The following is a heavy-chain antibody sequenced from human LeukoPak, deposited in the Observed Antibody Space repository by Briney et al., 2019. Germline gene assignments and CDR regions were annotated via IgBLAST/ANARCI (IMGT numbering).Heavy chain of an antibody. J-gene: IGHJ4*02. CDR3: AKDLHGEVPDYFDY. CDR1: GFTFSSYA. V-gene: IGHV3-23*01. D-gene: IGHD3-3*01. CDR2: ISSSGGTT. Sequence: GGSLRLSCVASGFTFSSYAMGWVRRAPGKGLEWVSGISSSGGTTYYIDSVKGRFTISRDNSKNTLYLQVNSLRADDTAVYYCAKDLHGEVPDYFDYWGQGSLVTVSS.